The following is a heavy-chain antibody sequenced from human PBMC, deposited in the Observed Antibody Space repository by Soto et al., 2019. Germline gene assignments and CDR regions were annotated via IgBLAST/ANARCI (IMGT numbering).Heavy chain of an antibody. CDR2: INPNSGGT. D-gene: IGHD3-22*01. Sequence: ASVKVSCKASGYTFTGYYMHWVRQAPGQGLEWMGWINPNSGGTNYAQKFQGWVTMTRDTSISTAYMELSRLRSDDTAVYYCARSDSSGYYYYGMDVWGQGTTVTVSS. CDR3: ARSDSSGYYYYGMDV. J-gene: IGHJ6*02. V-gene: IGHV1-2*04. CDR1: GYTFTGYY.